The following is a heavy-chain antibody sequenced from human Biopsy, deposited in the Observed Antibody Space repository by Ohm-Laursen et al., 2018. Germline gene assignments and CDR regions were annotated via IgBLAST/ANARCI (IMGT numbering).Heavy chain of an antibody. J-gene: IGHJ2*01. CDR2: IYNDGINE. CDR3: ARDLRGHWFFDL. V-gene: IGHV3-33*01. Sequence: SLRLSCSASGFTFKNDNMHWVRQAPGKGLAWVAAIYNDGINEYYADSVKGRFTISRDDSKNTLYLQMSSLRVEDTAVFYCARDLRGHWFFDLWGRGTLVTVSS. D-gene: IGHD5/OR15-5a*01. CDR1: GFTFKNDN.